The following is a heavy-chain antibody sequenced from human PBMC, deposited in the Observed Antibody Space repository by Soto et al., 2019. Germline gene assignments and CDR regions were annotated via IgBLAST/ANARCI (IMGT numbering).Heavy chain of an antibody. CDR1: GFTFSSYA. CDR2: ISGSGGST. V-gene: IGHV3-23*01. Sequence: GGSLRLSCAASGFTFSSYAMSWVRQAPGKGLEWVSAISGSGGSTYYADSVKGRFTISRDNSKNTLYLQMNSLRAEDTAVYYCAKDFFYDSSASLPDFDSWGQGPLVTSPQ. J-gene: IGHJ4*02. D-gene: IGHD3-22*01. CDR3: AKDFFYDSSASLPDFDS.